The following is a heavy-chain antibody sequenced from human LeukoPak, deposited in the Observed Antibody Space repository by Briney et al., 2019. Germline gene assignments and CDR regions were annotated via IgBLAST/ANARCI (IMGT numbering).Heavy chain of an antibody. D-gene: IGHD3-3*01. Sequence: PSETLSLTCTVSGGSISSSSYYWGWIRQPPGKGLEWIGSIYYSGSTYYNPSLKIRVTISVDTSKNQFSLKLSSVTAADTAVYYCARRLGVEPGAFDIWGQGTMVTVSS. J-gene: IGHJ3*02. V-gene: IGHV4-39*01. CDR1: GGSISSSSYY. CDR2: IYYSGST. CDR3: ARRLGVEPGAFDI.